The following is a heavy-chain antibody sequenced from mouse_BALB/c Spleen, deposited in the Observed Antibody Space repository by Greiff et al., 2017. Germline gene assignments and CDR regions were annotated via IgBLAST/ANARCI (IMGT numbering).Heavy chain of an antibody. CDR1: GYSITSDYA. D-gene: IGHD1-1*01. CDR2: ISYSGST. J-gene: IGHJ3*01. CDR3: ARDLLLSY. Sequence: DVQLQESGPGLVKPSQSLSLTCTVTGYSITSDYAWNWIRQFPGNKLEWMGYISYSGSTSYNPSLKSRISITRDTSKNQFFLQLNSVTTEDTATYYCARDLLLSYWGQGTLVTVSA. V-gene: IGHV3-2*02.